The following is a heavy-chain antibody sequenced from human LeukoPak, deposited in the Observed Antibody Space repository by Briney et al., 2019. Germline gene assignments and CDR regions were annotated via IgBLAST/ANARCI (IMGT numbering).Heavy chain of an antibody. D-gene: IGHD3-10*01. CDR2: VVVGSNNR. V-gene: IGHV1-58*02. CDR3: AADLGSGWSDP. Sequence: SVKVSCKTPGFTFSKSAIQWVRQARGQRPEWIGWVVVGSNNRIYAQKFQERVTITRDMSTTTAYMELTNLKSEDTAVYYCAADLGSGWSDPWGQGTLITVSS. J-gene: IGHJ5*02. CDR1: GFTFSKSA.